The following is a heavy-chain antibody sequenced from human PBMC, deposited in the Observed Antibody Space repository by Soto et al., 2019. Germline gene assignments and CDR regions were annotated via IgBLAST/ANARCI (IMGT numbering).Heavy chain of an antibody. CDR2: MNPNSGKT. Sequence: QVQLVQSGAEVKKPGASVKVSCKASGYTFTTYEINWVRQATGQGLEWMGWMNPNSGKTAYAQKSRGRGTMNRTTFRRTAYLELGSLRSEDTAVYYFARLYGGSWYGMDAWGQGTTVTVSS. V-gene: IGHV1-8*01. D-gene: IGHD6-13*01. CDR3: ARLYGGSWYGMDA. J-gene: IGHJ6*02. CDR1: GYTFTTYE.